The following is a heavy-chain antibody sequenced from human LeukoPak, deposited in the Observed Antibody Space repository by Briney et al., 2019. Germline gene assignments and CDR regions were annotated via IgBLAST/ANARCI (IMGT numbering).Heavy chain of an antibody. J-gene: IGHJ3*02. CDR3: ARGDYGGAFDI. V-gene: IGHV4-61*02. D-gene: IGHD4-23*01. CDR2: IYTSGST. CDR1: GGSISRGSYY. Sequence: SETLSLTCTVSGGSISRGSYYWSWIRQPAGKGLEWIGRIYTSGSTNYNPSLKSRVTISVDTSKNQFSLKLSSVTAADTAVYYCARGDYGGAFDIWGQGTMVTVSS.